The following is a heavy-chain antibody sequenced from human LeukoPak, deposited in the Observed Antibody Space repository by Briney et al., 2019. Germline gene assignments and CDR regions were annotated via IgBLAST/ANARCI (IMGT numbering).Heavy chain of an antibody. J-gene: IGHJ4*02. V-gene: IGHV3-23*01. CDR2: ISGSGGST. CDR1: GFTFSSYA. D-gene: IGHD4-17*01. CDR3: AKGPATVTIVYYFDY. Sequence: GGSLRLSCAASGFTFSSYAMNWVRQAPGKGLEWVSAISGSGGSTYYADSVKGRFTISRDNSKNTLYLQMNSLRAEDTAVYYCAKGPATVTIVYYFDYWGQGTLVTVSS.